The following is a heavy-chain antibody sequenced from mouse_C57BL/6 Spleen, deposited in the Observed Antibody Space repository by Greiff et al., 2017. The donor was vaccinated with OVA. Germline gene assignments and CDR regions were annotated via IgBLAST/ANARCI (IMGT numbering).Heavy chain of an antibody. V-gene: IGHV5-17*01. CDR3: ARRDGNYVDAMDY. J-gene: IGHJ4*01. D-gene: IGHD2-1*01. CDR1: GFTFSDYG. CDR2: ISSGSSTI. Sequence: EVMLVESGGGLVKPGGSLKLSCAASGFTFSDYGMHWVRPAPEKGLEWVAYISSGSSTIYYADTVKGRFTISRDNAKNTLFLQMTSLRSEDTAMYYCARRDGNYVDAMDYWGQGTSVTVSS.